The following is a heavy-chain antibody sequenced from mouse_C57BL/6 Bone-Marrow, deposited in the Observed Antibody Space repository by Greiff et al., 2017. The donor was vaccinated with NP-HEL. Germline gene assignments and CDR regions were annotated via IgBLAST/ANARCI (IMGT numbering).Heavy chain of an antibody. CDR2: IHPNSGST. CDR1: GYNFTSYW. J-gene: IGHJ3*01. V-gene: IGHV1-64*01. D-gene: IGHD1-1*01. Sequence: QVQLQQPGAELVKPGASVKLSCKASGYNFTSYWMHWVKQRPGHGLEWIGMIHPNSGSTNYNEKFKSKATLTVDKSSSTAYMQLSSLTAEDSAVEYCARWNYYGSKAYWGQGTLVTVSA. CDR3: ARWNYYGSKAY.